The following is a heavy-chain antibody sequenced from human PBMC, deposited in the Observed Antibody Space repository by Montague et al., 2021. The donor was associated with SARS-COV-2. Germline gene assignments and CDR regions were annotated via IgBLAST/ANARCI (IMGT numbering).Heavy chain of an antibody. V-gene: IGHV3-9*01. J-gene: IGHJ5*02. CDR3: AKGQKIKWLVLHSAPDWFDP. CDR1: GFTFDDYA. CDR2: ISWSSNSI. D-gene: IGHD6-19*01. Sequence: SLRLSCAASGFTFDDYAMHWVRQAPGKALEWVSGISWSSNSIGYGDSVKGRFTISRDNAKNSLYLQMTSLRAEDTGLYYCAKGQKIKWLVLHSAPDWFDPWGQGTLVTVSS.